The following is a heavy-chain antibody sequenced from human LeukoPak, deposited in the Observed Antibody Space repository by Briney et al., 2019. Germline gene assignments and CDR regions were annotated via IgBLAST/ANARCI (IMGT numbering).Heavy chain of an antibody. D-gene: IGHD1-1*01. CDR1: GFTFSDYY. CDR3: ARDISTTGTTDDAFDI. J-gene: IGHJ3*02. CDR2: ISSSSSYT. V-gene: IGHV3-11*06. Sequence: GGSLRLSCAASGFTFSDYYMSWIRQAPGKGLEWVSYISSSSSYTNYADSVKGRSTISRDNAKNSLYLQMNSLRAEDTAVYYCARDISTTGTTDDAFDIWGQGTMVTVSS.